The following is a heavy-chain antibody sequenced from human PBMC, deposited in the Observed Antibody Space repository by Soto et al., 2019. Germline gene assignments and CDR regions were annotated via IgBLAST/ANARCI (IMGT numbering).Heavy chain of an antibody. CDR1: GFTFRWFG. Sequence: GGSLRLSCAASGFTFRWFGMNWVRQAPGKGLEWVARISNDGSNEYYVDSVKGRFTISRDNSKNTLYLQMDSLRAEDTAVYYCAKGEVRGIIPSYFDYWGLGTLVTVSS. V-gene: IGHV3-30*18. J-gene: IGHJ4*02. CDR2: ISNDGSNE. D-gene: IGHD3-10*01. CDR3: AKGEVRGIIPSYFDY.